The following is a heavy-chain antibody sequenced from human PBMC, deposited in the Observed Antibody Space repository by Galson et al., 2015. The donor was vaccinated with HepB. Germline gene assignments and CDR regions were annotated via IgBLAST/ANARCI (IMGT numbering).Heavy chain of an antibody. Sequence: QSGAEVKKPGESLRISCKGSGYRFTNYWINWVRQMPGKGLEWMGRIDPSDSYTNYRPSFQGHVTMSVDKSINTAYLQWSSLKVSDTAIYFCARRRNGDSRFDFWGQGTLVTVSS. CDR3: ARRRNGDSRFDF. J-gene: IGHJ4*02. D-gene: IGHD4-17*01. CDR2: IDPSDSYT. CDR1: GYRFTNYW. V-gene: IGHV5-10-1*01.